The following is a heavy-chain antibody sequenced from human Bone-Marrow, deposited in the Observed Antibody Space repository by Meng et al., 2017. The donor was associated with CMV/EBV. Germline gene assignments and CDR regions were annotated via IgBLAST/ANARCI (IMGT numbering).Heavy chain of an antibody. CDR2: ISGSGGST. CDR3: AKLEYSSSWYLDY. CDR1: GFTFSSYG. J-gene: IGHJ4*02. V-gene: IGHV3-23*01. Sequence: GESLKISCAASGFTFSSYGMHWVRQAPGKGLEWVSAISGSGGSTYYADSVKGRFTISRDNSKNTLYLQMNSLRAEDTAVYYCAKLEYSSSWYLDYWGQGTLVTVSS. D-gene: IGHD6-13*01.